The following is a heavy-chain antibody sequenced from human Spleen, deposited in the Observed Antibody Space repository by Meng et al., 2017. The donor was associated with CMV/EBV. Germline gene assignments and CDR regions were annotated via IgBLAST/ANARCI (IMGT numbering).Heavy chain of an antibody. V-gene: IGHV4-34*01. CDR2: INHSGST. J-gene: IGHJ5*02. CDR1: SFGGYY. Sequence: SFGGYYWSWIRQPPGKGLEWIGEINHSGSTNYNPSLKSRVTISVDTSKNQFSLKLSSVTAADTAVYYCARARTIYCSSTSCYPQFDPWGQGTLVTVSS. D-gene: IGHD2-2*01. CDR3: ARARTIYCSSTSCYPQFDP.